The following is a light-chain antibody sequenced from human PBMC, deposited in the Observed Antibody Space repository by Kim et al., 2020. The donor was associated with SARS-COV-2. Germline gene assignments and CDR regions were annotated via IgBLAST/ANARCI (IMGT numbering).Light chain of an antibody. CDR1: QDISNY. Sequence: DIQMTQSPSSLSASVGDRVTITCQASQDISNYLNWYQQKPGKAPKLLIYDASNLETGVPSRFSGSGSGTDFTFTISSLQPEDIATYYCQQYDNLLLFRGGTKVDIK. J-gene: IGKJ4*01. V-gene: IGKV1-33*01. CDR3: QQYDNLLL. CDR2: DAS.